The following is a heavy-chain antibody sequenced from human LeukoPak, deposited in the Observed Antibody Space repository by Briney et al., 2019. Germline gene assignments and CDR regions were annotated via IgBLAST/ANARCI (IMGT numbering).Heavy chain of an antibody. CDR3: AKGSSSSWFHYFDY. D-gene: IGHD6-13*01. CDR2: ISSSSSYI. V-gene: IGHV3-21*01. CDR1: GFTFSSYS. Sequence: GGSLRLSCAASGFTFSSYSMNWVRQAPGKGLEWVSSISSSSSYIYYADSVKGRFTISRDNSKNTLYLQMNSLRAEDTAVYYCAKGSSSSWFHYFDYWGQGTLVTVSS. J-gene: IGHJ4*02.